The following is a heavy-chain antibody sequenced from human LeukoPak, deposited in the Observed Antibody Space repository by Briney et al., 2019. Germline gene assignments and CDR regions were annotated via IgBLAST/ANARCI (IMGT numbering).Heavy chain of an antibody. Sequence: GGSLRLSCAASGFTFSSYGMHWVRQAPGKGLEWVSYISSSGSTIYYADSVKGRFTISRDNAKNSLYLQMNSLRAEDTAVYYCASGVGGYYDILTGWYPYYMDVWGKGTTVTVSS. V-gene: IGHV3-48*04. CDR2: ISSSGSTI. CDR3: ASGVGGYYDILTGWYPYYMDV. D-gene: IGHD3-9*01. CDR1: GFTFSSYG. J-gene: IGHJ6*03.